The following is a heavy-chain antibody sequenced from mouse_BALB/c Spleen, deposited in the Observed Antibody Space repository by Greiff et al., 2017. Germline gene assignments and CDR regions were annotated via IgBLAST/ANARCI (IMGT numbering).Heavy chain of an antibody. CDR1: GYSITSDYA. D-gene: IGHD1-1*01. V-gene: IGHV3-2*02. CDR3: ARIPIYYYGSSYEKAMDD. Sequence: EVKLVESGPGLVKPSQSLSLTCTVTGYSITSDYAWNWIRQFPGNKLEWMGYISYSGSTSYNPSLKSRISITRDTSKNQFFLQLNSVTTEDTATYYCARIPIYYYGSSYEKAMDDWGQGTSVTVSS. J-gene: IGHJ4*01. CDR2: ISYSGST.